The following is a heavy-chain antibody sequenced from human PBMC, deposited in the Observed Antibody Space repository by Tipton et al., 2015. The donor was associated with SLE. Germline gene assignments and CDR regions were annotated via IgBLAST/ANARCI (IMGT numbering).Heavy chain of an antibody. J-gene: IGHJ4*02. D-gene: IGHD5-24*01. CDR1: GFTFSSYS. V-gene: IGHV3-21*06. CDR3: SRGRHRGGNYPGGY. Sequence: SLRLSCAASGFTFSSYSMNWVRQAPGKGLEWVSSISSSSSYIYYADSVKGRFTISRDNAKNTMYLQMNSLRAEDRAIYYCSRGRHRGGNYPGGYWGQGTLVTVSS. CDR2: ISSSSSYI.